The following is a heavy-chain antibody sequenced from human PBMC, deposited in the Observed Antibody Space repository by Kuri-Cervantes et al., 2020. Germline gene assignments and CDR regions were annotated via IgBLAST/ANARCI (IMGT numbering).Heavy chain of an antibody. CDR3: AKGARGSGRSQLVERYDY. J-gene: IGHJ4*02. Sequence: ETLSLTCAASGFTFSSYAMSWVRQAPGKGLEWVSAISGSGGSTYYADSVKGRFTISRDNSKNTLYLQMNSLRAEDTAVYYCAKGARGSGRSQLVERYDYWGQGTLVTVSS. D-gene: IGHD6-13*01. CDR1: GFTFSSYA. V-gene: IGHV3-23*01. CDR2: ISGSGGST.